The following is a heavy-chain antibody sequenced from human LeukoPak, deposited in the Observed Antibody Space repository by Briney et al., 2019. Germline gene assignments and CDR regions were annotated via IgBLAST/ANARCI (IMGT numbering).Heavy chain of an antibody. V-gene: IGHV3-21*01. CDR2: ISSTSSYI. J-gene: IGHJ4*02. D-gene: IGHD2-21*02. Sequence: GSLRLSCAASGFTFSSYLMNWVRQAPGKGLEWVSSISSTSSYIYYADSVKGRFTISRDNAKNSLYLQMNSLRAEDTAAYYCARGLCGGDCYSDWGQGTLVTVSS. CDR3: ARGLCGGDCYSD. CDR1: GFTFSSYL.